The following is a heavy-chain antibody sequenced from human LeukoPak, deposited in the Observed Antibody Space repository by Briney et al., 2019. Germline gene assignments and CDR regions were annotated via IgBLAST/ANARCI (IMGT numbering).Heavy chain of an antibody. J-gene: IGHJ4*02. CDR2: INPNSGGT. CDR1: GYTFTGYY. D-gene: IGHD1-1*01. Sequence: GASVKVSCKASGYTFTGYYMHWVRQAPGQGLEWMGWINPNSGGTNYAQKFQGRVTMTRDTSISTAYMELSRLRSDDTAVYYCARERTGTTLVEWAYWGQGTLVTVSS. CDR3: ARERTGTTLVEWAY. V-gene: IGHV1-2*02.